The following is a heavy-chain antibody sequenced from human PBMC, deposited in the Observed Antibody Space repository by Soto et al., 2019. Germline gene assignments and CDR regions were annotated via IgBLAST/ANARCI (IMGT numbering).Heavy chain of an antibody. CDR2: ISGSGGST. J-gene: IGHJ3*02. CDR3: AKDISRSSIAAAGPDAFDI. D-gene: IGHD6-13*01. CDR1: GFTFSSYA. Sequence: GGSLRLSCAASGFTFSSYAMSWVRQAPGKGLEWVSAISGSGGSTYYADSVKGRFTISRDNSKNTLYLQMNSLIAEDTAVYYCAKDISRSSIAAAGPDAFDIWGQGTMVTVSS. V-gene: IGHV3-23*01.